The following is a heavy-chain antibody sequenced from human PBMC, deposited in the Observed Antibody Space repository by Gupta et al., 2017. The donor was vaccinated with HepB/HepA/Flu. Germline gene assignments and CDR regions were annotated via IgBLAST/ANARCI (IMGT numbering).Heavy chain of an antibody. D-gene: IGHD3-3*01. CDR3: ARGTVFGTEDFFYYYMDV. Sequence: QVHLVQSGAEVKKPGSSVKVSCKASGGPFGMYAIPWVRQAPGQGLEWMGGILPNYGTTKFAQRFQGRVTVTADKSTNTAYMELRSLRSEDTAVYYCARGTVFGTEDFFYYYMDVWGIGTTVTVSS. CDR1: GGPFGMYA. CDR2: ILPNYGTT. V-gene: IGHV1-69*06. J-gene: IGHJ6*03.